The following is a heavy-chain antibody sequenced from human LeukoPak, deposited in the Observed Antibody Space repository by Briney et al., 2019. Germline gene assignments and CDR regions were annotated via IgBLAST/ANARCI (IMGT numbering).Heavy chain of an antibody. CDR2: IKQDGSEK. Sequence: GGSLRLSCAASGFTFSSYWMSWARQAPGKGLEWVANIKQDGSEKYYVDSVKGRFTISRDNAKNSLYLQMNSLRAEDTAVYYCARAPQYCSSTSCYWYWNYWGQGTLVTVSS. V-gene: IGHV3-7*05. D-gene: IGHD2-2*01. CDR3: ARAPQYCSSTSCYWYWNY. J-gene: IGHJ4*02. CDR1: GFTFSSYW.